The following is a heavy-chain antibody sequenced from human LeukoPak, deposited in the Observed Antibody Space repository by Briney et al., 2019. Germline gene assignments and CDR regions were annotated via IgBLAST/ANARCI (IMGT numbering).Heavy chain of an antibody. J-gene: IGHJ4*02. D-gene: IGHD3-22*01. CDR2: ISGSGGST. Sequence: GGSLRLSCAAYGLTFSSYAMSWVRQAPGKGLEWVSAISGSGGSTYYADSVKGRFTISRDNSKNTLYLQMNSLRAEDTAVYYCAKGIWLTMISHLFDYWGQGTLVTVSS. V-gene: IGHV3-23*01. CDR1: GLTFSSYA. CDR3: AKGIWLTMISHLFDY.